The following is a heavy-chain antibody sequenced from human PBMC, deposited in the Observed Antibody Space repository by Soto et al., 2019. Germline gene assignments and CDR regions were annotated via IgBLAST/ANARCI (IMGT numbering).Heavy chain of an antibody. D-gene: IGHD1-26*01. CDR3: VRGASLNFDY. CDR2: VNWNGGST. J-gene: IGHJ4*02. Sequence: GGSLRLSCAASGFTFDDYGMSWARQAPGKGLEWVSGVNWNGGSTGYADSVKGRFTISRDNAKNSLYLKMNSLRAEDTAFYYCVRGASLNFDYWGQGTLVTVSS. CDR1: GFTFDDYG. V-gene: IGHV3-20*04.